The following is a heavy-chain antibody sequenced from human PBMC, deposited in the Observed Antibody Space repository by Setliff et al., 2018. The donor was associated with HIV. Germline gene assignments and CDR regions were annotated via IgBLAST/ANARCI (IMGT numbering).Heavy chain of an antibody. J-gene: IGHJ6*03. D-gene: IGHD4-17*01. V-gene: IGHV2-26*01. CDR2: IFSNDEK. Sequence: SGPTLVNPTETLTLTCTVSGFSLSNARMGVSWIRQPPGKALEWLAHIFSNDEKSYSTSLKSRLTISKDTSKSQVVLTMTNMDPVDTATYYCARIDYGDTYYMDVWGKGTTVTVSS. CDR3: ARIDYGDTYYMDV. CDR1: GFSLSNARMG.